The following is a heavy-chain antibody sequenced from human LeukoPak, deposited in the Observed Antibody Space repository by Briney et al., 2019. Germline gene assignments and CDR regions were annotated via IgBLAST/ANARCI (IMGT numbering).Heavy chain of an antibody. CDR2: ISSSSSTI. D-gene: IGHD6-19*01. J-gene: IGHJ3*02. CDR3: AVIAVAGSAAFDI. Sequence: PGGSLRLSCAASGFTFSSYSMNWVRQAPGKGLEWASYISSSSSTIYYADSVKGRFTISRDNAKNSLYLQMNSLRAEDTAVYYCAVIAVAGSAAFDIWGQGTMVTVSS. CDR1: GFTFSSYS. V-gene: IGHV3-48*01.